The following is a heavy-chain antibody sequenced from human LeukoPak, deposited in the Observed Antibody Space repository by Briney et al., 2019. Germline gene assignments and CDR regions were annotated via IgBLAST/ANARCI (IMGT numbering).Heavy chain of an antibody. D-gene: IGHD2-2*01. V-gene: IGHV1-2*04. CDR1: RYTFTGYY. CDR3: ARDSRYCSSTSCLMAFDI. Sequence: ASVKVSCKASRYTFTGYYMHWVRQAPGQGLEWMGWINPNSGGTNYAQKFQGWVTMTRDTSISTAYMELSRLRSDDTAVYYCARDSRYCSSTSCLMAFDIWGQGTMVTVSS. J-gene: IGHJ3*02. CDR2: INPNSGGT.